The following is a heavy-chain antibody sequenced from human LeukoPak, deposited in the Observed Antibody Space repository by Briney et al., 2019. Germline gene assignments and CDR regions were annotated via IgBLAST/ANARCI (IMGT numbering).Heavy chain of an antibody. J-gene: IGHJ4*02. Sequence: GGSLRLSCAASGFTFRNYGMHWVRQAPGKGLEWLAFIRYDESDKYYADSVRGRFTISRDNSRNTLFLQVNSLRLEDTAMYYCAKGRNYGSGSSTPHYDYWGQGTLVIVSS. D-gene: IGHD3-10*01. CDR1: GFTFRNYG. CDR2: IRYDESDK. CDR3: AKGRNYGSGSSTPHYDY. V-gene: IGHV3-30*02.